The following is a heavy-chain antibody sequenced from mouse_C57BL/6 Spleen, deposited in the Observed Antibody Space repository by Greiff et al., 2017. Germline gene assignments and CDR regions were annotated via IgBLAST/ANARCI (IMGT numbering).Heavy chain of an antibody. CDR3: ARNAGSNAMDY. J-gene: IGHJ4*01. V-gene: IGHV1-69*01. D-gene: IGHD1-1*01. Sequence: QVQLKQPGAELVMPGASVKLSCKASGYTFTSYWMHWVKQRPGQGLEWIGEIDPSDSYTNYNQKFKGKSTLTVDKSSSTAYMQLSSLTSEDSAVYYCARNAGSNAMDYWGQGTSVTVSS. CDR1: GYTFTSYW. CDR2: IDPSDSYT.